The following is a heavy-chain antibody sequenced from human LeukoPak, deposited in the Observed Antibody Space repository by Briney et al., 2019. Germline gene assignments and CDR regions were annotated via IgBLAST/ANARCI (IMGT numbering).Heavy chain of an antibody. CDR2: ISSSSSYI. D-gene: IGHD6-19*01. Sequence: GGSLRLSCAASGFTFSSYSMNWVRQAPGKGLEWVSSISSSSSYIYYADSVKGRFTISRDNAKNSLYLQMNGLRAEDTAVYYCASPIAVAGLDYWGQGTLVTVSS. CDR3: ASPIAVAGLDY. V-gene: IGHV3-21*01. J-gene: IGHJ4*02. CDR1: GFTFSSYS.